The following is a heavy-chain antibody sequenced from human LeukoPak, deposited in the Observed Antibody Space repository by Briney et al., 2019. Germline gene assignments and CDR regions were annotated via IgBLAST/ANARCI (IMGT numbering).Heavy chain of an antibody. Sequence: GGSLRLSCAASGFTFSSYGMHWVRQAPGKGLEWVAFIRYDGNNKYYADSVKGRFTISRDNSKNTLYLQMNSLRAEDTAVYYCAKEIIAAASYFDYWGQGTLVTVSS. V-gene: IGHV3-30*02. D-gene: IGHD6-13*01. CDR1: GFTFSSYG. CDR2: IRYDGNNK. CDR3: AKEIIAAASYFDY. J-gene: IGHJ4*02.